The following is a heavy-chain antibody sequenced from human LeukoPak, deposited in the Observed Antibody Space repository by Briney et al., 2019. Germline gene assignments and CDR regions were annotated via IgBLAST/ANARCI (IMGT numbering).Heavy chain of an antibody. CDR3: ARGRGYYDSSGYWPAFDI. CDR2: INHSGST. Sequence: SETLSLPCAVYGGSFSGYYWSWIRQPPGKGLEWIGEINHSGSTNYNPSLKSRVTISVDTSKNQFSLKLSSVTAADTAVYYCARGRGYYDSSGYWPAFDIWGQGTMVTVSS. D-gene: IGHD3-22*01. V-gene: IGHV4-34*01. J-gene: IGHJ3*02. CDR1: GGSFSGYY.